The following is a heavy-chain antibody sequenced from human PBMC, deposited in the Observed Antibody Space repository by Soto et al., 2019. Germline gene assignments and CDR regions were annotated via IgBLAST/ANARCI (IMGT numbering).Heavy chain of an antibody. J-gene: IGHJ4*02. Sequence: GASVKVSCKASGGTFSSYAISWVRQAPGQGLEWMGGIIPIFGTANYAQKFQGRVTITADESTSTAYMELSSLRSEDTAVYYCARGVVGATMEGSVSPGEIDYWGQGTLVTVSS. CDR3: ARGVVGATMEGSVSPGEIDY. D-gene: IGHD1-26*01. CDR1: GGTFSSYA. V-gene: IGHV1-69*13. CDR2: IIPIFGTA.